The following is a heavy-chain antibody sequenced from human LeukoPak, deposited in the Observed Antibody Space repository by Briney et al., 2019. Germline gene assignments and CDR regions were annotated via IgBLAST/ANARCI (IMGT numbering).Heavy chain of an antibody. CDR2: ISSNGGST. D-gene: IGHD3-10*01. J-gene: IGHJ4*02. V-gene: IGHV3-64D*06. CDR1: GFTFSRYA. CDR3: VKDGSGSYYTYYFDY. Sequence: AGGSLRLSCSASGFTFSRYAMHWVRQAPGRGLEYVSAISSNGGSTYYADSVKGRFTISRDNSKNTLYLQMSSLRAEDTAVYYCVKDGSGSYYTYYFDYWGQGTLVTVSS.